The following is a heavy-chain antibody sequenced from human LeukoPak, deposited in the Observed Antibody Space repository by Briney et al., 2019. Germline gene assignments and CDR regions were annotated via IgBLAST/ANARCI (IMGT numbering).Heavy chain of an antibody. V-gene: IGHV4-59*08. Sequence: PSETLSLTCTVSGGSISSYYWSWIRQPPGKGLEWIGYIYYSGGTNYNPSLKSRVTISVDTSKNQFSLKLSSVTAADTAVYYCATNYYDSSGYRGAYWYFDLWGRGTLVTVSS. D-gene: IGHD3-22*01. CDR1: GGSISSYY. CDR2: IYYSGGT. J-gene: IGHJ2*01. CDR3: ATNYYDSSGYRGAYWYFDL.